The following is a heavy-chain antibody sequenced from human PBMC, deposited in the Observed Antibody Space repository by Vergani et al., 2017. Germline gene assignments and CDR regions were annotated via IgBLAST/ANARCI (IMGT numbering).Heavy chain of an antibody. CDR3: ARGRFLEWKDAFDI. V-gene: IGHV1-8*01. J-gene: IGHJ3*02. Sequence: QVQLVQSGAEVKKPGASVKVSCKASGYTFNSYDINWVRQATGQGLEWMGWMNPNSGNTGYAQKFQGRVTMTRNTSISTAYMELSSLRSEDTAVYYCARGRFLEWKDAFDIWGQGTMVTVSS. D-gene: IGHD3-3*01. CDR2: MNPNSGNT. CDR1: GYTFNSYD.